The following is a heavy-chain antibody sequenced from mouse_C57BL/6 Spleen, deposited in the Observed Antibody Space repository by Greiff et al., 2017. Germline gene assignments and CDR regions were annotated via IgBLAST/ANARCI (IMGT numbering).Heavy chain of an antibody. CDR1: GYTFTSYG. Sequence: QVHVKQSGAELARPGASVKLSCKASGYTFTSYGISWVKQRTGQGLEWIGEIYPRSGNTYYNEKFKGKATLTADTSSSTAYMQLSSLTSEDSAVYYCARDWDEGFAYWGQGTLVTVSA. CDR2: IYPRSGNT. V-gene: IGHV1-81*01. D-gene: IGHD4-1*01. CDR3: ARDWDEGFAY. J-gene: IGHJ3*01.